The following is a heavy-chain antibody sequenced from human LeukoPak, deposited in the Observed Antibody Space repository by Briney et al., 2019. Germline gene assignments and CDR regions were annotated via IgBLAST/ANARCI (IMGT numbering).Heavy chain of an antibody. CDR2: IRGKPYGGTT. V-gene: IGHV3-49*04. CDR1: GFTFSDYY. CDR3: ARGGFDY. D-gene: IGHD2-15*01. Sequence: PGGSLRLSCTASGFTFSDYYLNWVRQAPGKGLEWVGFIRGKPYGGTTEYAASVKGRFTISRDDSKNIAYLQMNSLKTEDTAVYYCARGGFDYWGQGTLVTVSA. J-gene: IGHJ4*02.